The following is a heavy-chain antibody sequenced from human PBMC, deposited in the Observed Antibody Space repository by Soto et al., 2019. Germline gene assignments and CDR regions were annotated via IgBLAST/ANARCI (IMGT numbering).Heavy chain of an antibody. Sequence: EVQLVESGGGLVQPGRSLRLSCAASGFTFSSNWLHWVRQVPGKGLVWVSRINNDGSSTNYGDSVKGRFTISRDNAKNTVYLQMNSLRAEDTAVYYCARGGCTSTSCLDYWGQGTLVTVSS. V-gene: IGHV3-74*01. CDR1: GFTFSSNW. J-gene: IGHJ4*02. CDR3: ARGGCTSTSCLDY. CDR2: INNDGSST. D-gene: IGHD2-2*01.